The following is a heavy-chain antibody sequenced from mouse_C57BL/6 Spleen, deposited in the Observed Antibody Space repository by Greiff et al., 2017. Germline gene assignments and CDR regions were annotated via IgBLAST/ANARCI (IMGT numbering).Heavy chain of an antibody. CDR2: IYPSDSET. CDR1: GYTFTSYW. J-gene: IGHJ1*03. V-gene: IGHV1-61*01. CDR3: ARDYGSSLWYFDV. D-gene: IGHD1-1*01. Sequence: QVQLQQPGAELVRPGSSVKLSCTASGYTFTSYWMDWVKQRPGQGLEWIGNIYPSDSETHYNQKFKDKATLTVDKSSSTAYMQLSSLTSEDSAVYYCARDYGSSLWYFDVWGTGTTVTVSS.